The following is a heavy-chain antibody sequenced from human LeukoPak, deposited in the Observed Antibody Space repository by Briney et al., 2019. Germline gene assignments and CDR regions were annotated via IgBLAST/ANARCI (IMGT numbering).Heavy chain of an antibody. CDR3: ARDDSSSPYFDY. D-gene: IGHD6-6*01. CDR2: IYYSGST. Sequence: PSETLSLTCTVSGGSISSYYWSWIRQPPGKGLEWIGYIYYSGSTNYNPSLKSRVTISVDTSKNQFSLKLSSVTAADTAVYYCARDDSSSPYFDYWGQGTLVTVSS. J-gene: IGHJ4*02. CDR1: GGSISSYY. V-gene: IGHV4-59*01.